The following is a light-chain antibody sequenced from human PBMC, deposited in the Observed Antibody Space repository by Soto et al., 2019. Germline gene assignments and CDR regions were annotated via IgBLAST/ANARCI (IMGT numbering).Light chain of an antibody. CDR3: GTWDSSLSAFV. J-gene: IGLJ1*01. Sequence: QSVLTQPPSVSAAPGQRVTISCSGSNSNIGNNYVSWYQQVPGTAPKLLIYGNDKRPSGIPDRLSGSKSGTSASLGITGLQTGDEADYYCGTWDSSLSAFVFGTGTKVTVL. CDR2: GND. V-gene: IGLV1-51*01. CDR1: NSNIGNNY.